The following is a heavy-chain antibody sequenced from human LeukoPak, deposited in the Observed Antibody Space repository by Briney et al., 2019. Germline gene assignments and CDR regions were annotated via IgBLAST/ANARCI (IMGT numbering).Heavy chain of an antibody. Sequence: SQTLSLTCAISGDSVSRNSAAWHWIRQSPSRGLEWLGRTFYRSKWYNDYALSVKSRITINPDTSKNQFSLQLNSVTPEDTAVYYCARDWEDSSGYHQLGFDPWGQGTLVTVSS. CDR2: TFYRSKWYN. V-gene: IGHV6-1*01. CDR3: ARDWEDSSGYHQLGFDP. J-gene: IGHJ5*02. D-gene: IGHD3-22*01. CDR1: GDSVSRNSAA.